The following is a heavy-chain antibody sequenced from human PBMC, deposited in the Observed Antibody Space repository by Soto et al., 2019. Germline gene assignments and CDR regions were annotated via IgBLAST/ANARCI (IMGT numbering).Heavy chain of an antibody. CDR3: AKDRRFHDILTGYDY. V-gene: IGHV3-30*18. CDR2: ISYDGSNK. Sequence: QVQLVESGGGVVQPGRSLRLSCAASGFTFSSYGMHWVRQAPGKGLEWVAVISYDGSNKYYADSVKGRFTISRDNSKNTLYLQMNSPRAEDTAVYYCAKDRRFHDILTGYDYWGQGTLVTVSS. D-gene: IGHD3-9*01. CDR1: GFTFSSYG. J-gene: IGHJ4*02.